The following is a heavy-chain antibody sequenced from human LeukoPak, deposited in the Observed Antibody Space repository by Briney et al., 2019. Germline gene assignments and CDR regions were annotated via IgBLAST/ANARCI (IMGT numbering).Heavy chain of an antibody. V-gene: IGHV3-33*06. CDR1: GFTFSHFG. CDR2: IWSDGTNK. CDR3: AKDAQRGFDYSNSLEY. D-gene: IGHD4-11*01. Sequence: GGSLRFSCASSGFTFSHFGFHWVRQAPGKGLEWVAVIWSDGTNKYYGDSVKGRFIIYRDDSHNTVYLQMNSLRVQDTAIYYCAKDAQRGFDYSNSLEYWGQGSLVTVSS. J-gene: IGHJ1*01.